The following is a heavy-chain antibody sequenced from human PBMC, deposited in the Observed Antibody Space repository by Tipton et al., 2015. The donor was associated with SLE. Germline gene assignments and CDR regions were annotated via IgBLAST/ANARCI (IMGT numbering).Heavy chain of an antibody. D-gene: IGHD2-8*01. CDR2: ITNNGNT. V-gene: IGHV4-39*01. CDR1: GVSISGSSYY. J-gene: IGHJ5*02. CDR3: ARHDTNYGRNWFDP. Sequence: LSLTCTVSGVSISGSSYYWDWIRQPPGKGPEWIGRITNNGNTYYIPSLQSRVTMSVDTSKNHFSLKLSSVTAADTAVYYCARHDTNYGRNWFDPWGQGTLVTVSS.